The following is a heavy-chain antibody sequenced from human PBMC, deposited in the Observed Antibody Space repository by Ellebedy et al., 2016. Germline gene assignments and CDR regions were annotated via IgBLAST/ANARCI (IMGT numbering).Heavy chain of an antibody. CDR3: ARGVGGTSLNWFDP. J-gene: IGHJ5*02. Sequence: GESLKISXTASGFTLYRMHWVRQAPGEGLEWLSYMSGSGATIYYADSVKGRFTISRDNAKNSLYLQMNSLRAEDTAVYYCARGVGGTSLNWFDPWGQGTLVTVSS. CDR1: GFTLYR. CDR2: MSGSGATI. D-gene: IGHD3-16*01. V-gene: IGHV3-48*04.